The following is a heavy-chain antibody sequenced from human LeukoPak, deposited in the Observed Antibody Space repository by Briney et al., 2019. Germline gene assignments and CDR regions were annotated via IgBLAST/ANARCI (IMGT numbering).Heavy chain of an antibody. Sequence: APVKVSCKASGGPFSSYAISWVRQAPGQGLEWMGRIIPIFGTANYAQKFQGRVTITADESTSTAYMELSSLRSEDTAVYYCARGDMHGGPARVYFDYWGQGTLVTVSS. D-gene: IGHD2-15*01. V-gene: IGHV1-69*13. J-gene: IGHJ4*02. CDR1: GGPFSSYA. CDR3: ARGDMHGGPARVYFDY. CDR2: IIPIFGTA.